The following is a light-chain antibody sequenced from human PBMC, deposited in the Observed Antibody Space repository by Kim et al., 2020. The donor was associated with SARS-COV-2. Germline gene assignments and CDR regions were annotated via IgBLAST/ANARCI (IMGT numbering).Light chain of an antibody. CDR2: GKN. CDR1: SLRSYY. V-gene: IGLV3-19*01. J-gene: IGLJ1*01. Sequence: SSELTQDPAVSVALGPTVRITCQGDSLRSYYASWYQQKPGQAPVLVIYGKNNRPSGIPDRFSGSSSGNTASLTITGAQAEDEADYYCNSRDSSGYVFGTGTKVTVL. CDR3: NSRDSSGYV.